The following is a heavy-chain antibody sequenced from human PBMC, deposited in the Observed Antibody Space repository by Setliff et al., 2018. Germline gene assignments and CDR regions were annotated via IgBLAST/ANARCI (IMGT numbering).Heavy chain of an antibody. CDR3: ASRSGVVEDPPRQVILDDGFDI. CDR2: ISYSGTT. Sequence: SETLSLTCNVSGDSMYGYYWSWIRQPPGKGLEWIGSISYSGTTYHNRSLRSRVTISIDTSKNQFSLKVTPVTAADTAVYYCASRSGVVEDPPRQVILDDGFDIWGQGTMVTVSS. D-gene: IGHD2-15*01. V-gene: IGHV4-59*08. CDR1: GDSMYGYY. J-gene: IGHJ3*02.